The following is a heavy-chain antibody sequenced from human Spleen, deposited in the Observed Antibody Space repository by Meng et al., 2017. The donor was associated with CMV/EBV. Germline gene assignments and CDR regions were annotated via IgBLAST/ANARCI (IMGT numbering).Heavy chain of an antibody. J-gene: IGHJ5*01. CDR2: AYYRSQWYN. CDR1: TISAA. Sequence: TISAAWNWIRQSPSRGLEWLGRAYYRSQWYNDYGISVNSRITINADTSKNQFSLQLNSVTPEDTAVYYCAREVLVKSSPWYWNVFDSWGQGALVTVSS. D-gene: IGHD6-13*01. V-gene: IGHV6-1*01. CDR3: AREVLVKSSPWYWNVFDS.